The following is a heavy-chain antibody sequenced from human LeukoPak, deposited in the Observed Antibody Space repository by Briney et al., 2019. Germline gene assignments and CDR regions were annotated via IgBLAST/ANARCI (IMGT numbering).Heavy chain of an antibody. J-gene: IGHJ5*02. CDR1: GGSVSTNY. D-gene: IGHD5-12*01. V-gene: IGHV4-59*02. CDR2: FSYGGTT. Sequence: SETLSLTCSVFGGSVSTNYWSWVRQPPGKGLEWIGIFSYGGTTSYNPPLRSRLTMSVDTSKNQFSLKLSSVTAADTAVYYCARSLSGLDSGDRWGRGTLVTVSS. CDR3: ARSLSGLDSGDR.